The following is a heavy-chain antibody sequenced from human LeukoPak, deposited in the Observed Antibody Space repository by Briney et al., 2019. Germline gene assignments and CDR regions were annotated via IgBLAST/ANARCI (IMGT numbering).Heavy chain of an antibody. CDR2: IGGGGSRI. D-gene: IGHD3-22*01. V-gene: IGHV3-23*01. CDR3: ARDYYANIDYYFGTLQD. CDR1: GFSLNNYA. J-gene: IGHJ1*01. Sequence: GGSLRLSCSVSGFSLNNYATSWVRQAPGQGLEWVARIGGGGSRIYYIDSVKGRFTISKDHSKNSVYLQMNSLKVEDTAVYYCARDYYANIDYYFGTLQDWGKGTLVIVSS.